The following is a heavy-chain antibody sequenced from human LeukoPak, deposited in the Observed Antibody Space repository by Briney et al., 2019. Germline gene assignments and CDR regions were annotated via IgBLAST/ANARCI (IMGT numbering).Heavy chain of an antibody. CDR3: ARSRITMVRGVIIPAGDY. CDR2: IKQDGSEK. Sequence: GGSLRLSCAVSGFTFSTYAMSWVRQAPGKGLEWVANIKQDGSEKYYVDSVKGRFTISRDNAKNSLYLQMNSLRAEDTAVYYCARSRITMVRGVIIPAGDYWGQGTLVTVSS. J-gene: IGHJ4*02. V-gene: IGHV3-7*01. D-gene: IGHD3-10*01. CDR1: GFTFSTYA.